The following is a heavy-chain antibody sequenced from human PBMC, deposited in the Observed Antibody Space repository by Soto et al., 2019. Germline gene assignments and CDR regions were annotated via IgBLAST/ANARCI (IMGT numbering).Heavy chain of an antibody. CDR2: IYYSGST. Sequence: SETLSLTCTVSGGSISSSSYYWGWIRQPPGKGLEWIGSIYYSGSTYYNPSLKSRVTISVDTSKNQFSLKLSSVTAADTAVYYCARTNTRDYGMDVWGQGTTVTVSS. J-gene: IGHJ6*02. V-gene: IGHV4-39*01. CDR3: ARTNTRDYGMDV. CDR1: GGSISSSSYY.